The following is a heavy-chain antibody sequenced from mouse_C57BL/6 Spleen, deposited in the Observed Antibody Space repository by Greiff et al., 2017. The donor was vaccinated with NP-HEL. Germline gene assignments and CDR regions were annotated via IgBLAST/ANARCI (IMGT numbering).Heavy chain of an antibody. CDR2: IRNKANNHAT. CDR3: TVKDSSGYVLFAY. CDR1: GFTFSDAW. V-gene: IGHV6-6*01. Sequence: EVQVVESGGGLVQPGGSMKLSCAASGFTFSDAWMDWVRQSPEKGLEWVAEIRNKANNHATYYAESVKGRFTISRDDSKSSVYLQMNSLRAEDTGIYYCTVKDSSGYVLFAYWGQGTLVTVSA. J-gene: IGHJ3*01. D-gene: IGHD3-2*02.